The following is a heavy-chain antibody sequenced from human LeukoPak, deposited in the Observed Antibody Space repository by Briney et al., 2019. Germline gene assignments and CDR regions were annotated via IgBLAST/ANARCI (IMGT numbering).Heavy chain of an antibody. V-gene: IGHV4-61*01. CDR1: GGSINGGSISSFY. J-gene: IGHJ6*02. CDR2: IFYTGST. Sequence: PSETLSLTCTVSGGSINGGSISSFYWSWIRQSPGKGLEWIGYIFYTGSTTYNPSLKSRVTISVDTSKNQFPLKVTSVTAADTAVYYCARGYSYGNPYGMDVWGQGTTVTVSS. CDR3: ARGYSYGNPYGMDV. D-gene: IGHD5-18*01.